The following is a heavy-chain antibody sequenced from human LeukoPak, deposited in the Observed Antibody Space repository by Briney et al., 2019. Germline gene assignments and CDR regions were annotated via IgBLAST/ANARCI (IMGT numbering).Heavy chain of an antibody. CDR2: IYPGDSDT. J-gene: IGHJ3*02. CDR3: ARRQEWSSAFDI. D-gene: IGHD3-3*01. CDR1: GYRFTSYW. V-gene: IGHV5-51*01. Sequence: GESLKISCKGSGYRFTSYWIGWVRQMPGKGLEWMGIIYPGDSDTTYSPSLQGQVTLSADKSISTAYLQWSSLKASDTAMYYCARRQEWSSAFDIWGQGTMVTVSS.